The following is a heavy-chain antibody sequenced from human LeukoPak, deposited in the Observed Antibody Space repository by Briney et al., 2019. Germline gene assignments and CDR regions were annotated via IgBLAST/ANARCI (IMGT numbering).Heavy chain of an antibody. CDR2: IIPIFGTA. D-gene: IGHD3-10*01. Sequence: SVRVSCKASGGTFSSYAISWVRQAPGQGLEWMGRIIPIFGTANYAQKFQGRVTITTDESTSTAYMELSSLRSGDTAVYYCARDQFYGSGRGWFDPWGQGTLVTVSS. J-gene: IGHJ5*02. CDR1: GGTFSSYA. V-gene: IGHV1-69*05. CDR3: ARDQFYGSGRGWFDP.